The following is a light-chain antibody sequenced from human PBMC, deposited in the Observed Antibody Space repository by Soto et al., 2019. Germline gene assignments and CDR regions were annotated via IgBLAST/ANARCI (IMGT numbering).Light chain of an antibody. J-gene: IGKJ1*01. CDR3: QQYGSSPWT. V-gene: IGKV3-20*01. CDR2: GAS. CDR1: QSVSSSY. Sequence: SVLTQSPVTLSLSPWEIATLSCSASQSVSSSYLAWYQQKPGQAPRLLIYGASSRATGIPDRFSGSGSGTDFTLTISRLEPEDFAVYYCQQYGSSPWTFGQGTKVDIK.